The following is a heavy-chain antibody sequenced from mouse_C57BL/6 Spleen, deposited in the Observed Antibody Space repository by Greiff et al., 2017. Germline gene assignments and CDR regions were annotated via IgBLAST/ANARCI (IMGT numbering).Heavy chain of an antibody. CDR3: ARDGIYYGGYFDV. J-gene: IGHJ1*03. V-gene: IGHV1-7*01. CDR1: GYTFTSYW. Sequence: QVQLQQSGAELAKPGASVKLSCKASGYTFTSYWMHWVKQRPGQGLSWIGYINPSSGYTKYNQKFKDKATLTADKSSSTAYMQLSSLTYEDSAVYDCARDGIYYGGYFDVWGTGRTVSVSS. D-gene: IGHD1-1*01. CDR2: INPSSGYT.